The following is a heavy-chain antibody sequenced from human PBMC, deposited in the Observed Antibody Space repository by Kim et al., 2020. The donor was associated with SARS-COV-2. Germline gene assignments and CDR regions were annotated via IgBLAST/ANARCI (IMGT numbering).Heavy chain of an antibody. J-gene: IGHJ6*02. D-gene: IGHD1-26*01. Sequence: SVKVSCKASGGTFSSYAISWVRQAPGQGLEWMGGIIPIFGTANYAQKFQGRVTITADESTSTAYMELSSLRSEDTAVYYCARDQMSGSYYETDYYYGMDVWGQGTTVTVSS. CDR1: GGTFSSYA. CDR2: IIPIFGTA. V-gene: IGHV1-69*13. CDR3: ARDQMSGSYYETDYYYGMDV.